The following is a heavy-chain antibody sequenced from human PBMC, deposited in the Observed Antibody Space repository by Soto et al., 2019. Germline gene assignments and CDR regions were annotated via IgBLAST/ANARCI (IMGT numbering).Heavy chain of an antibody. Sequence: GGSLRLSCAASVFTLSGYSMNWVRQAPGKGLECVSYISSLSSPRYYAESVEGRFFISRDNAKHSLYLQMNSLRDEDTAVYFCTREDILGARSFDYWGQGTLGTVSS. D-gene: IGHD1-26*01. J-gene: IGHJ4*02. V-gene: IGHV3-48*02. CDR2: ISSLSSPR. CDR3: TREDILGARSFDY. CDR1: VFTLSGYS.